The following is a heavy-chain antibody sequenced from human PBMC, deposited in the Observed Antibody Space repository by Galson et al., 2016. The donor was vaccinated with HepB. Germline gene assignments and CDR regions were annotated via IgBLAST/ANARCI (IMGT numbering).Heavy chain of an antibody. CDR1: GFSFEDYV. Sequence: SLRLSCAASGFSFEDYVMHWVRQAPGKGLEWVSGVTWNSGTKGYADSVKGRFTISRDNAKNSLYLEMNSLRPEDTALYYCAKATRPTGKPYLYYFGMDVWGHGTTVTVSS. J-gene: IGHJ6*02. CDR2: VTWNSGTK. V-gene: IGHV3-9*01. CDR3: AKATRPTGKPYLYYFGMDV. D-gene: IGHD1-1*01.